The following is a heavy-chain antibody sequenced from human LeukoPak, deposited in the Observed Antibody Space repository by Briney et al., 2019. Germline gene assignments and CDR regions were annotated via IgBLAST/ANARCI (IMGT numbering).Heavy chain of an antibody. CDR2: IIPIFGTA. CDR3: ARDHSSSSWMDSFEI. D-gene: IGHD6-6*01. J-gene: IGHJ3*02. V-gene: IGHV1-69*13. Sequence: GASVKVSCKASGGTFSSYAISWVRQAPGQGLEWMGGIIPIFGTANYAQKFQGRVTITADESTSTAYMELSSLRSEDTAAYYCARDHSSSSWMDSFEIWGPGTKVTVSS. CDR1: GGTFSSYA.